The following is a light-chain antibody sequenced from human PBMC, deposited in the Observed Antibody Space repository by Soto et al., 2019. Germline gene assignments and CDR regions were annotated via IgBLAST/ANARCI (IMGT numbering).Light chain of an antibody. Sequence: DIQMTQSPSTLSASVGDRVTITCRASQSISTGLPWYQQKPGTAPKLLIYAASTLETGVPSRFSGSRSGTELILTVSSLQLDYFAAYCCQHYYDRFRYSSGQGTKLAI. CDR1: QSISTG. CDR3: QHYYDRFRYS. CDR2: AAS. V-gene: IGKV1-5*03. J-gene: IGKJ2*01.